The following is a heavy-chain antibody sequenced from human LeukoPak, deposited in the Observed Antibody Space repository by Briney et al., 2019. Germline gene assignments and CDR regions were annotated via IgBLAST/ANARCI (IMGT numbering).Heavy chain of an antibody. J-gene: IGHJ5*02. CDR2: IYTSGST. Sequence: SQTLSLTCTVSGGSISSGSYYWSWIRQPAGKGLEWIGRIYTSGSTNYNPSLKSRVTISVDTAKNQFSLKVKSVTAADTAVYFCAGTVWFGELYWFDPWGQGTLVTVSS. CDR1: GGSISSGSYY. D-gene: IGHD3-10*01. V-gene: IGHV4-61*02. CDR3: AGTVWFGELYWFDP.